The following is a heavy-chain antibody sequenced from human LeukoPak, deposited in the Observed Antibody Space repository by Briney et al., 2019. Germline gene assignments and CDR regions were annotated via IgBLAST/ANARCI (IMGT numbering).Heavy chain of an antibody. CDR2: IYYSGST. Sequence: PSETLSLTCTVSGGSISSYYWSWIRQPPGKGLEWIGYIYYSGSTNYNPSLKSRVTISVDTSKNQFSLKLSSVTAADTAVYYCARDLLSGGSPPFDPWGQGTLVTVSS. J-gene: IGHJ5*02. CDR3: ARDLLSGGSPPFDP. V-gene: IGHV4-59*01. D-gene: IGHD1-26*01. CDR1: GGSISSYY.